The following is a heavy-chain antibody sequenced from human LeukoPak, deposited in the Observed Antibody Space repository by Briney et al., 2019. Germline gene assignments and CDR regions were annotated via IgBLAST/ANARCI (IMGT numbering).Heavy chain of an antibody. CDR1: GGTFISYA. CDR2: IIPIFGTA. CDR3: ARPLGGVNYGGPFDY. J-gene: IGHJ4*02. Sequence: ASVKVSCKASGGTFISYAISWVRQAPGQGLEWMGGIIPIFGTANHAQKFQGRVAIATDESTSTAYMELSSLRSEDTAVYYCARPLGGVNYGGPFDYWGQGTLVTISS. D-gene: IGHD3-16*01. V-gene: IGHV1-69*05.